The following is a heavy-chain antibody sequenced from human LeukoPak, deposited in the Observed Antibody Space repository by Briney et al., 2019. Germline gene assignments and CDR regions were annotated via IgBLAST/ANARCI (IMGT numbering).Heavy chain of an antibody. CDR2: INPNSDVT. Sequence: GASVKVSCEASGYTFIDYYIHWVRQAPGQGLEWMGSINPNSDVTNYAQNFQGRVTMTRDTVIRTAYMELSRLTSDDTAVYYCARGRSFGELGVYWGQGTLLTVSS. CDR3: ARGRSFGELGVY. CDR1: GYTFIDYY. V-gene: IGHV1-2*02. J-gene: IGHJ4*02. D-gene: IGHD3-10*01.